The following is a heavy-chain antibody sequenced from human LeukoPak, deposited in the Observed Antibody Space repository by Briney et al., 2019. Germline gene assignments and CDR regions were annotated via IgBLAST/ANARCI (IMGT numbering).Heavy chain of an antibody. CDR1: RFTFSIYS. Sequence: GGSLRLSCAASRFTFSIYSMNWVRQAPGKGLEWVSSITSTSRYIYYGDSVKGRFTISRDNAKNSLYLQMNSLRAEDTAVYYCARDQGSGYDLVPYYDYYMDVWGKGTTVTVSS. V-gene: IGHV3-21*01. J-gene: IGHJ6*03. CDR3: ARDQGSGYDLVPYYDYYMDV. D-gene: IGHD5-12*01. CDR2: ITSTSRYI.